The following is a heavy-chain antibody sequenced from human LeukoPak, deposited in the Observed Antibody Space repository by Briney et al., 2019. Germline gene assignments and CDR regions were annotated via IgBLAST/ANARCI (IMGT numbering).Heavy chain of an antibody. CDR1: GFTFSSYA. V-gene: IGHV3-30*04. CDR3: ARALRSSSWYGFDY. J-gene: IGHJ4*02. D-gene: IGHD6-13*01. Sequence: GRSLRLSCAASGFTFSSYAVHWVRQAPGKGLEWVAVISYDGSNKYYADSVKGRFTISRDNSKNTLYLQMNSLRAEDTAVYYCARALRSSSWYGFDYWGQGTLVTVSS. CDR2: ISYDGSNK.